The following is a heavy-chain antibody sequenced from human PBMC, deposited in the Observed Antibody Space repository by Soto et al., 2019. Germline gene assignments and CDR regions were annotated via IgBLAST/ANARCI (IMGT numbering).Heavy chain of an antibody. D-gene: IGHD3-3*01. V-gene: IGHV3-33*01. CDR3: ARDLGGVVRAFDI. Sequence: PGGSLRLSCAASGFTFSSYGMHWVRQAPGKGLEWVAVIWYDGSNKYYADSVKGRFTISRDNSKNTLYLQMNSLRAEDTAVYYCARDLGGVVRAFDIWGQGTMVTVSS. CDR1: GFTFSSYG. J-gene: IGHJ3*02. CDR2: IWYDGSNK.